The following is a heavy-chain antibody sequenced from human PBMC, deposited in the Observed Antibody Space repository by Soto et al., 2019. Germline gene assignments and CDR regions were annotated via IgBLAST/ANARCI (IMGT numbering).Heavy chain of an antibody. Sequence: QVQLVQSGAEVKKPGASVKVSCKASGYTFTSYGISGVRQAPGQVLEWMGWISAYNCNKKYAQKLQGRVSMTTDTATSTAYLELRSLRSDDTAVYYCARDLGQQLFDSWGQGTLVTVAS. CDR3: ARDLGQQLFDS. V-gene: IGHV1-18*01. D-gene: IGHD6-13*01. J-gene: IGHJ5*01. CDR1: GYTFTSYG. CDR2: ISAYNCNK.